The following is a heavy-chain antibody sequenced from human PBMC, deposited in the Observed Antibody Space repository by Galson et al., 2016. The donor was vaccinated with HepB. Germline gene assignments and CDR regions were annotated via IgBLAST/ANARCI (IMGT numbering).Heavy chain of an antibody. CDR3: AREEDSVIMVRGVIELIPWFDP. Sequence: SVKVSCKASGYTFTNYAMNWVRQAPGQGFEWMGWIHTNTGNPTYAQGFTGRFVFSLDTSVSPSYLQITSLKPEDTAVYYCAREEDSVIMVRGVIELIPWFDPWGQGTLVTVSA. CDR1: GYTFTNYA. J-gene: IGHJ5*02. V-gene: IGHV7-4-1*02. D-gene: IGHD3-10*01. CDR2: IHTNTGNP.